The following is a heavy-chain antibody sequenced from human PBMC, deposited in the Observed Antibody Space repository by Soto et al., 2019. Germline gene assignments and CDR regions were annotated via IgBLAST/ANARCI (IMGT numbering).Heavy chain of an antibody. CDR2: IYYSGST. Sequence: QLQLQESGPGLVKPSETLSLTCTVSGGSISSSSYYWGWIRQPPGKGLEWIGSIYYSGSTYYNPSLKSRVTISVDTSKNQFSLKLSSVTAADTAVYYCARHPPTGVIDYWGQGTLVTVSS. V-gene: IGHV4-39*01. D-gene: IGHD3-10*01. CDR1: GGSISSSSYY. J-gene: IGHJ4*02. CDR3: ARHPPTGVIDY.